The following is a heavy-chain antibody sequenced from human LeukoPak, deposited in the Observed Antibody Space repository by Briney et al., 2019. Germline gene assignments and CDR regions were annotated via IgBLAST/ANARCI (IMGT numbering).Heavy chain of an antibody. CDR3: ANRGADYYGSGNWFDP. V-gene: IGHV3-23*01. CDR1: GFAFSTYA. D-gene: IGHD3-10*01. CDR2: ISGNGGRI. J-gene: IGHJ5*02. Sequence: GGSLRVSCAASGFAFSTYALSWVRQAPGKRLEWVSVISGNGGRIDYADSVKGRFTISRDNSKNTLYLQMNSLRAEDTAVYYCANRGADYYGSGNWFDPWGQGTLVTVSS.